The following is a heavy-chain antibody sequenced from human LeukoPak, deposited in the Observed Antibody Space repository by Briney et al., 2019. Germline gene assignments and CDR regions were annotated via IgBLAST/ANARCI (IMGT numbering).Heavy chain of an antibody. CDR1: GFTFSSYS. J-gene: IGHJ4*02. CDR3: ARGPLRFLEWFDYFDY. CDR2: ISSSSSYI. D-gene: IGHD3-3*01. Sequence: GGSLRLSCAASGFTFSSYSMNWVRQAPGKGLEWVSSISSSSSYIYYADSVKGRFTISRDNAKNSLYLQMNSLRAEDTAVYYCARGPLRFLEWFDYFDYWGQGTLVTVSS. V-gene: IGHV3-21*01.